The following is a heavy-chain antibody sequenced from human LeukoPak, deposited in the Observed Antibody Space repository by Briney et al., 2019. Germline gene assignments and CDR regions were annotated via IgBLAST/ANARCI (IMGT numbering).Heavy chain of an antibody. V-gene: IGHV1-2*02. CDR3: ARGGYCTITSCLYFQH. Sequence: GASVKVSCKASGYTFTGYYIHWVRQAPGQGLEWMGWINPNSGGTNYAQKFQGRVTMTRDTSISTAYMELSRLRSDDTAVYYCARGGYCTITSCLYFQHWGQGTLVTVSS. CDR1: GYTFTGYY. J-gene: IGHJ1*01. CDR2: INPNSGGT. D-gene: IGHD2-2*01.